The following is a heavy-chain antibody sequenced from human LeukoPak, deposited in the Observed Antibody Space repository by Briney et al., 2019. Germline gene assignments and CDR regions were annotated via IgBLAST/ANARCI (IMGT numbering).Heavy chain of an antibody. J-gene: IGHJ4*02. V-gene: IGHV1-69*13. CDR3: AREIAAPTKGNYFDH. CDR2: IIPIFGTA. CDR1: GGTFINHI. Sequence: SVKVSCKFSGGTFINHIISWVRQAPGQGLEWMGGIIPIFGTANYAQKFQGRVTITADESTSTAYMELSSLRSEDTAVYYCAREIAAPTKGNYFDHWGQGTLVTVSS. D-gene: IGHD6-13*01.